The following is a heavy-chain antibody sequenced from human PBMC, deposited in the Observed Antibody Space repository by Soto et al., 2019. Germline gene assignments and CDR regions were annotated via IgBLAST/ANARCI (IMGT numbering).Heavy chain of an antibody. CDR1: GFTFNSYA. CDR2: ISGSGDVT. CDR3: AKYRSTSSGAEGFDF. Sequence: GGSLRLSCAASGFTFNSYAMTWVRQAPGKGLEWVSSISGSGDVTFYAASVEGRFTISRDNSKITFFLQLNSLRADDTGAYYCAKYRSTSSGAEGFDFWGQGALVTVSS. J-gene: IGHJ4*02. D-gene: IGHD6-6*01. V-gene: IGHV3-23*01.